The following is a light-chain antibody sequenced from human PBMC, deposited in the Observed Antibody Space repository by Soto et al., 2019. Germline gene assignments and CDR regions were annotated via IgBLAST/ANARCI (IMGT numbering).Light chain of an antibody. V-gene: IGLV2-14*01. CDR2: EVR. Sequence: QSALTQPASVSGSPGQSITISCTGSSSDVGDYDYVSWYQQHPGKVPKLMIYEVRNRPSGVSNRFSGSKSGNTASLTISGLQAEDEADYYCSSYTSKNTVLFGGGSKLNVL. CDR1: SSDVGDYDY. J-gene: IGLJ2*01. CDR3: SSYTSKNTVL.